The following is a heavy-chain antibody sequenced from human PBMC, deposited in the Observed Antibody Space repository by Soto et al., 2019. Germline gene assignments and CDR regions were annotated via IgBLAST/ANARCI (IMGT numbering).Heavy chain of an antibody. CDR3: AKGASGLNRIAARTFDY. J-gene: IGHJ4*02. CDR2: ISGSGGST. V-gene: IGHV3-23*01. D-gene: IGHD6-6*01. Sequence: EVQLLESGGGLVQPGGSLRLSCAASGFTFSSYAMSWVRQAPGKGLEWVSAISGSGGSTYYADSVKGRFTISRDNSKNTLYLQMNSLRAEDTAVYYCAKGASGLNRIAARTFDYWGQGTLVTVSS. CDR1: GFTFSSYA.